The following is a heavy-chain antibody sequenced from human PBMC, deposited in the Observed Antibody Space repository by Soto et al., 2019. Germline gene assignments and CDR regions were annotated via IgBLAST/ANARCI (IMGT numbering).Heavy chain of an antibody. CDR1: GGSISSGGYY. Sequence: QVQLQESGPGLVKPSQTLSLTCTVSGGSISSGGYYWSWIRQQPGKDREWIGYIFYSGSTSYNPSLQSRVTLSVDTSNTQFSLKLSSVTAAETDVYCCARYVRERTFDIWGQGTMVTVSS. CDR2: IFYSGST. D-gene: IGHD3-16*01. CDR3: ARYVRERTFDI. J-gene: IGHJ3*02. V-gene: IGHV4-31*03.